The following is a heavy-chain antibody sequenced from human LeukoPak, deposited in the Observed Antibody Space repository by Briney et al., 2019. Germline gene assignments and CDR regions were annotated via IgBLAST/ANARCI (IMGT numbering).Heavy chain of an antibody. CDR3: AKGGKWDVTPFDY. Sequence: GGSLRLSCAASGFTFTSYSKNWVRQAPGKGLEWVSTISGGGGSTYYADSVKGRFTISRDNSKNTLYLQVNSLRAEDTAVYYCAKGGKWDVTPFDYWGQGTLVTVSS. J-gene: IGHJ4*02. V-gene: IGHV3-23*01. CDR1: GFTFTSYS. D-gene: IGHD1-26*01. CDR2: ISGGGGST.